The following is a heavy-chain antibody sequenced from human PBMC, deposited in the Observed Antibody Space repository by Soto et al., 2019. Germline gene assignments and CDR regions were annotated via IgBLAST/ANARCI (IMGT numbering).Heavy chain of an antibody. CDR1: GGSISSYY. V-gene: IGHV4-59*01. J-gene: IGHJ5*02. CDR3: ARSPRYFDWLSVWFDP. Sequence: SETLSLTCPVSGGSISSYYWSWIRQPPGKGLEWIGYIYYSGSTNYNPSLKSRVTISVDTSKNQFSLKLSSVTAADTAVYYCARSPRYFDWLSVWFDPWGQGTLVTVSS. D-gene: IGHD3-9*01. CDR2: IYYSGST.